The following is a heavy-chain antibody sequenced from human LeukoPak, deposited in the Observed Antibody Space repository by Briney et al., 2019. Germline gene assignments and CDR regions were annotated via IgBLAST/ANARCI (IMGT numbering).Heavy chain of an antibody. CDR3: AKSGGHSSSWYYFDY. CDR2: ISSVSSYI. CDR1: GFIFSSYS. V-gene: IGHV3-21*01. J-gene: IGHJ4*02. D-gene: IGHD6-13*01. Sequence: GGSLRLSCTASGFIFSSYSMNWVRQAPGKGLEWVSSISSVSSYIYYADSMKGRFTVSRDNAKNSVYLQMNSLGAEDTAVYYCAKSGGHSSSWYYFDYWGQGTLVTVSS.